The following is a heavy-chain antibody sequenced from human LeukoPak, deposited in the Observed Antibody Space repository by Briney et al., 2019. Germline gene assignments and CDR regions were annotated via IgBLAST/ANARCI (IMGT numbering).Heavy chain of an antibody. Sequence: PSETQSLTCTVSGGSISSSSYYWGWIRQPPGKGLEWIGSIYYSGSTYYNPSLKSRVTISVDTSKNQFSLKLSSVTAADTAVYYCARGRWELGWFDPWGQGTLVTVSS. D-gene: IGHD3-10*01. CDR3: ARGRWELGWFDP. CDR2: IYYSGST. V-gene: IGHV4-39*01. CDR1: GGSISSSSYY. J-gene: IGHJ5*02.